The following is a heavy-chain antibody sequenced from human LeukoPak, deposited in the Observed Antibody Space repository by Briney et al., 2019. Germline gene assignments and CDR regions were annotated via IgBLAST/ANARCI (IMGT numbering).Heavy chain of an antibody. CDR3: ARSPLSDYGMDV. CDR2: INPSGGST. J-gene: IGHJ6*02. V-gene: IGHV1-46*01. Sequence: WASVTVSFKTSGYTFTSYYMHWVRQAPGQGLEWMGIINPSGGSTSYAQKFQGRVTMTRDTSTSTVYMELSSLRSEDTAVYYCARSPLSDYGMDVWGQGTTVTVSS. CDR1: GYTFTSYY.